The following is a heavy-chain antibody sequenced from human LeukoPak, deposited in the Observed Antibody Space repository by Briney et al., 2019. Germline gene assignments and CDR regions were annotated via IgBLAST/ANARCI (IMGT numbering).Heavy chain of an antibody. Sequence: PSETLSLTCTVSGYSISSGYYWGWIRQPPGKGLEWIGSIYHSGSTYYNPSLKSRVTISVDTSKNQFSLKLSSVTAADTAVYYCARAIVGATRGAYYFDYWGQGTLVTVSS. CDR2: IYHSGST. D-gene: IGHD1-26*01. CDR1: GYSISSGYY. V-gene: IGHV4-38-2*02. CDR3: ARAIVGATRGAYYFDY. J-gene: IGHJ4*02.